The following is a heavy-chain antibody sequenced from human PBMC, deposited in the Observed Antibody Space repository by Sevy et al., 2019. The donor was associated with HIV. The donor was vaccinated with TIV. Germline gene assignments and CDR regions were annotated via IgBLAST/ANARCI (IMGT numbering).Heavy chain of an antibody. CDR1: GFTFSSYW. CDR3: ARAYGGYSYGSYHYGMDV. V-gene: IGHV3-7*01. D-gene: IGHD5-18*01. Sequence: GGSLRLSCAASGFTFSSYWMSWVRQAPGKGLEWVANIKQDGSEKYYVDSVKGRFTISRDNAKNSLYLQMNSLRAEDTAVYYCARAYGGYSYGSYHYGMDVWGQGTTVTVSS. CDR2: IKQDGSEK. J-gene: IGHJ6*02.